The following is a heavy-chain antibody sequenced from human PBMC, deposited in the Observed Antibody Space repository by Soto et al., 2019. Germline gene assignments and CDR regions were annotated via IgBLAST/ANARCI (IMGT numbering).Heavy chain of an antibody. CDR2: IIPVFGIV. Sequence: SVKVSCKASGGTPSNSAFSWVRQAPGQGLEWMGGIIPVFGIVKYAQNLEGRVTITADESTNTAYMELSSLRAEDTAVYYCAKDAYYYDSSGYYYGYYYYGMDVWGQGTTVTRLL. J-gene: IGHJ6*02. D-gene: IGHD3-22*01. CDR3: AKDAYYYDSSGYYYGYYYYGMDV. CDR1: GGTPSNSA. V-gene: IGHV1-69*13.